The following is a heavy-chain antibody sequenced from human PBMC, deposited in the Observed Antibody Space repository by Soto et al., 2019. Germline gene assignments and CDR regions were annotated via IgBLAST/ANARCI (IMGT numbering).Heavy chain of an antibody. J-gene: IGHJ4*02. Sequence: GASVKVSCKASGYTFNSYGISWVRQAPGQGLEWLGRINPYSDNTRYAQKFQGRVTMTRDTSTSTVYMDLSSLRSEDTAVYYCARVRKGIAAAAYDYWGQGTLVTVSS. D-gene: IGHD6-13*01. CDR3: ARVRKGIAAAAYDY. CDR1: GYTFNSYG. CDR2: INPYSDNT. V-gene: IGHV1-18*01.